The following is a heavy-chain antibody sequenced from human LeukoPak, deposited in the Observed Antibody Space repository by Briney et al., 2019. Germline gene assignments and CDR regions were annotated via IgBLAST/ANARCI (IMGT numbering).Heavy chain of an antibody. CDR3: ARGNAGDIVVVPAAKNPYYFDY. Sequence: SETLSLTCAVYGGSFSGYYWSWIRQPPGKGLEWIGEINHSGSTSYNPSLKSRVTISVDTSKNQFSLKLSSVTAADTAVYYCARGNAGDIVVVPAAKNPYYFDYWGQGTLATVSS. J-gene: IGHJ4*02. D-gene: IGHD2-2*01. V-gene: IGHV4-34*01. CDR1: GGSFSGYY. CDR2: INHSGST.